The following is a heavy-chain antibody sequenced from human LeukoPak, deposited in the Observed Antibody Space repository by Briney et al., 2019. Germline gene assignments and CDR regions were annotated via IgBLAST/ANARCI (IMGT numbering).Heavy chain of an antibody. CDR2: IYTSGAT. Sequence: GRSLRLSCAASGLTVSSNYMTWVRQAPGKGLEWVSAIYTSGATYYADSVKGRFTISRDNSKNTLYLQMNSLRAEDTAVYYCARSQVRGTYDYWGQGTLVTVSS. CDR3: ARSQVRGTYDY. CDR1: GLTVSSNY. J-gene: IGHJ4*02. V-gene: IGHV3-66*01.